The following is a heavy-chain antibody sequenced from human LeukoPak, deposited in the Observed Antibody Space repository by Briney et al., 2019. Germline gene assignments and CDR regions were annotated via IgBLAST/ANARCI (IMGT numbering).Heavy chain of an antibody. J-gene: IGHJ4*01. V-gene: IGHV3-23*01. CDR3: AKGSFSNWPYYFDY. D-gene: IGHD5-24*01. CDR2: VSGSGGMT. CDR1: GFTFSSYS. Sequence: GGSLRLSCAASGFTFSSYSMTWVRQVPGKGLEWVSSVSGSGGMTDYADSVKGRFTVSRDNSKNTVYLQMNSLRADDTAIYYCAKGSFSNWPYYFDYWGQGTLVTVPS.